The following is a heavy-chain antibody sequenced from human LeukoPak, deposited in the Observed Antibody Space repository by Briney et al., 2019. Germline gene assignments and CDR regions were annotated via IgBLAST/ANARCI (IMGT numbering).Heavy chain of an antibody. CDR2: INPNSGGT. J-gene: IGHJ6*03. D-gene: IGHD6-6*01. V-gene: IGHV1-2*02. CDR3: ARVLYSSSYYYMDV. Sequence: ASVKVSCKASGYTFSGYYMHWARQAPGQGLEWMGWINPNSGGTNYAQKFQGRVTMTRDTSISTAYMELSRLRSDDTAVYYCARVLYSSSYYYMDVWGTGTTVTVSS. CDR1: GYTFSGYY.